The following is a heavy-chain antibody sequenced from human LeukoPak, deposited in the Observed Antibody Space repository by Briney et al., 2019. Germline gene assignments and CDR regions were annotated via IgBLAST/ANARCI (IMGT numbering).Heavy chain of an antibody. CDR3: ARVRATYLDL. J-gene: IGHJ4*02. CDR2: IWYDGSKQ. V-gene: IGHV3-33*08. Sequence: PSETLSLTCTVSGGSISSSNYYWGWIRQPPGKGLEWVAVIWYDGSKQYYGDSVKGRFTISRDNSRNTVSLQMSSLRVEDTAVYYCARVRATYLDLWGQGTLVSVSS. CDR1: GGSISSSNYY. D-gene: IGHD3/OR15-3a*01.